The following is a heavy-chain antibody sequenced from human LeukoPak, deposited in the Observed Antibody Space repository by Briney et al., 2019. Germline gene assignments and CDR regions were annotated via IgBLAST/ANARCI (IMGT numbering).Heavy chain of an antibody. CDR1: GFTFSSYA. D-gene: IGHD3-3*01. Sequence: PGGSLRLSCAASGFTFSSYAMSWVRQAPGKGLEWVSAISGSGGSTYYADSVKGRFTISRDNSKNTLYLQMNSLRAEDTAVYYCAKDLQQGITIFGVDQTSFDYWGQGTLVTVSS. J-gene: IGHJ4*02. V-gene: IGHV3-23*01. CDR2: ISGSGGST. CDR3: AKDLQQGITIFGVDQTSFDY.